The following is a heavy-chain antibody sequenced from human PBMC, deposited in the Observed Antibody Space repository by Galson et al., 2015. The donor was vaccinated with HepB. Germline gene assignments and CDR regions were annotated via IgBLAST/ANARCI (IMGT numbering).Heavy chain of an antibody. J-gene: IGHJ6*02. CDR3: ARMDHYYYYYYGMDV. V-gene: IGHV1-8*01. CDR2: MNPNSGNT. CDR1: GYTFTSYD. D-gene: IGHD2-2*03. Sequence: SVKVSCKASGYTFTSYDINWVRQATGQGLEWMGWMNPNSGNTGYAQKFQGRVTMTRNTSISTAYMELSSLRSEDTAVYYCARMDHYYYYYYGMDVWGQGTTVTVSS.